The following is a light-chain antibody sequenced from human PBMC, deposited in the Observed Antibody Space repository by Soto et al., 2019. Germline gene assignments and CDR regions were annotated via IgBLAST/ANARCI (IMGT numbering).Light chain of an antibody. J-gene: IGLJ3*02. CDR1: SGHSSYA. Sequence: QPVLTQSPSASASLGASVKLTCTLSSGHSSYAIAWHQQQPEKGPRYLMKLNSDGSHSKGDGIPDRFSGSSSGAERYLTISSLQSEDEADYYCQTWGTGNVWVFGGGTKVTVL. CDR2: LNSDGSH. V-gene: IGLV4-69*01. CDR3: QTWGTGNVWV.